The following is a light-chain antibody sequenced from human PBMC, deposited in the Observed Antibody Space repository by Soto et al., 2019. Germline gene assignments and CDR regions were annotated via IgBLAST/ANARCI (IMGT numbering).Light chain of an antibody. CDR3: SSYTSSRPHV. J-gene: IGLJ1*01. CDR1: SSDVGGYNH. Sequence: QSALTQPASVSGSPGQSITISCTGTSSDVGGYNHVSWYQQRPVKAPRLMIYEVSNRPSGVSNRFSGSKSGNTASLTISGLQAEDEADYFCSSYTSSRPHVFGTGTKLIVL. V-gene: IGLV2-14*01. CDR2: EVS.